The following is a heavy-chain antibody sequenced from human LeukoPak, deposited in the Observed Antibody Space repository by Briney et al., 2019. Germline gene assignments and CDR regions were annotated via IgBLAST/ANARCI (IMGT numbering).Heavy chain of an antibody. CDR1: GFNFGSYS. Sequence: PGGSLRLSCAASGFNFGSYSMTWVRQAPGKGLEWVSVISADSATTFYADSVKGRFTISRDNAKNTVFLQMSSLRAEDTALYYCARDATRSVIVGAEDGFDYWGQGTLVTVSS. J-gene: IGHJ4*02. CDR2: ISADSATT. D-gene: IGHD1-26*01. CDR3: ARDATRSVIVGAEDGFDY. V-gene: IGHV3-23*01.